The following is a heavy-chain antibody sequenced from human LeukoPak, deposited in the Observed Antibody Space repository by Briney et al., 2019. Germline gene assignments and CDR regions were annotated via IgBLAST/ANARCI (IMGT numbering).Heavy chain of an antibody. J-gene: IGHJ3*02. CDR3: ARGTTDIVAEISDAFDI. V-gene: IGHV3-30*19. D-gene: IGHD5-12*01. Sequence: PGGSLRLSCVASGSSFSNDGMHWVRQAPGKGLEWVAAISYDASNKYYAVSVRGRFTISRDNSRNTLFLQMNSLRADDTAVYYCARGTTDIVAEISDAFDIWGQGTVVTVSS. CDR1: GSSFSNDG. CDR2: ISYDASNK.